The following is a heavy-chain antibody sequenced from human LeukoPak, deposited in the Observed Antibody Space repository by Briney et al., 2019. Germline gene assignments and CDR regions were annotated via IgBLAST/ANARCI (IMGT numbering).Heavy chain of an antibody. Sequence: GASVKVSCKASGYTFTSYGISWVRQAPGQGLEWMGWISAYNGNTNYAQKLQGRVTMTTDTSTSTAYMELRSLRSDDTAVYYCARAPTIFGVVNYYYYYYMDVWGKGTTVTVPS. CDR1: GYTFTSYG. CDR2: ISAYNGNT. CDR3: ARAPTIFGVVNYYYYYYMDV. V-gene: IGHV1-18*01. D-gene: IGHD3-3*01. J-gene: IGHJ6*03.